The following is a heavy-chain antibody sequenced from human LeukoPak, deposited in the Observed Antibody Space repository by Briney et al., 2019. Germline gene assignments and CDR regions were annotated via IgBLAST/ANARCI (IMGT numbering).Heavy chain of an antibody. V-gene: IGHV3-23*01. CDR2: ISGSGGST. CDR1: GFTFSSYA. CDR3: ARGGNYDYVWGSYRYTEYFQH. J-gene: IGHJ1*01. D-gene: IGHD3-16*02. Sequence: GGSLRLSCAASGFTFSSYAMSWVRQAPGKGLEWVSAISGSGGSTYYADSVKGRFTIPRDNSKNTLYLQMNSLRAEDTAVYYCARGGNYDYVWGSYRYTEYFQHWGQGTLVTVSS.